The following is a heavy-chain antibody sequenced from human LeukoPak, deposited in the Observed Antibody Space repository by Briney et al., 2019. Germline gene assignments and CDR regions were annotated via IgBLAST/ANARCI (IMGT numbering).Heavy chain of an antibody. V-gene: IGHV4-34*01. D-gene: IGHD3-10*01. Sequence: PSETLSLTCAVYGGSFSGYYWSWIRQPPGKGLEWIGEINHSGSTNYNPSLKSRVTISVDTSKNQFSLKLSSVTAADTAVYYCARRNYGSGSYPAPFDYWGQGTLVTVSS. CDR1: GGSFSGYY. CDR3: ARRNYGSGSYPAPFDY. J-gene: IGHJ4*02. CDR2: INHSGST.